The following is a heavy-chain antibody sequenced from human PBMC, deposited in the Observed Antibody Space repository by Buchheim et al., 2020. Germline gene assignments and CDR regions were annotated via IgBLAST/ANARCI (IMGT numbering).Heavy chain of an antibody. CDR3: TTSLYYSDSTLYWK. D-gene: IGHD3-22*01. CDR1: GLTFNNVW. CDR2: IKSKTDGGTT. J-gene: IGHJ4*02. Sequence: EVQLVESGGGLAKPGGSLTLSCAASGLTFNNVWMIWVRQAPGKGLEWVGRIKSKTDGGTTDYAPPVKGRFSIARDDPRNTLYLRMNSLKTEDTAVYYCTTSLYYSDSTLYWKWGQGTL. V-gene: IGHV3-15*01.